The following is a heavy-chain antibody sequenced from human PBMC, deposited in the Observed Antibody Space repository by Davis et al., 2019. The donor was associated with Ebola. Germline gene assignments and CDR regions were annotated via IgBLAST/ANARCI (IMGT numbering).Heavy chain of an antibody. CDR2: IIPIFDTT. Sequence: SVKVSCKASGGTFRNYAITWVRQAPGQGLEWMGGIIPIFDTTNYALKFQGRVTITADESTSTAYMELSRLRSDDTAVYYCARGLGIVLSLTATSDFDYWGQGTLVTVSS. J-gene: IGHJ4*02. V-gene: IGHV1-69*13. D-gene: IGHD5-12*01. CDR3: ARGLGIVLSLTATSDFDY. CDR1: GGTFRNYA.